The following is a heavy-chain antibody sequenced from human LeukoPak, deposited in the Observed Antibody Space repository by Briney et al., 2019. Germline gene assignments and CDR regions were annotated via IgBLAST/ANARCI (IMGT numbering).Heavy chain of an antibody. CDR3: ARVGEVAGMGFDYYYYYMDV. Sequence: SETLSLTCTVSGGSISSGGYYWSWIRQPPGKGLEWIGYIWHSGSTYYKPSLKSRVTISVDRSKNQFSLKLTSVTAADTAVYYCARVGEVAGMGFDYYYYYMDVWGKGTTVTVSS. V-gene: IGHV4-30-2*01. J-gene: IGHJ6*03. D-gene: IGHD6-19*01. CDR1: GGSISSGGYY. CDR2: IWHSGST.